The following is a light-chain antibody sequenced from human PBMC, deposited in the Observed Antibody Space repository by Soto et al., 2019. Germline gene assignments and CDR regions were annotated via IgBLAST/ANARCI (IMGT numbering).Light chain of an antibody. Sequence: EIVLTQSPGTLSLSPGERATLSCRASQSVSRNYLAWYQQKPGQAPRLLIYAASSRISGIPDRFSGSESGTDFTLTISRLEPEDFAVYHCQQYGSAPRTFGQGTKVEIK. CDR3: QQYGSAPRT. V-gene: IGKV3-20*01. J-gene: IGKJ1*01. CDR1: QSVSRNY. CDR2: AAS.